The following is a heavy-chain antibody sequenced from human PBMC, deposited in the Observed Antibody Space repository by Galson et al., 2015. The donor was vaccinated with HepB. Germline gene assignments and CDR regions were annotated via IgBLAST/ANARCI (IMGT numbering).Heavy chain of an antibody. CDR2: IYYSGST. CDR3: ARLYSGSKGNWFDP. V-gene: IGHV4-59*01. CDR1: GGSISSYY. D-gene: IGHD1-26*01. J-gene: IGHJ5*02. Sequence: ETLSLTCTVSGGSISSYYWSWIRQPPGKGLEWIGYIYYSGSTNYNPSLKSRVTISVDTSKNQFSLKLSSVTAADTAVYYCARLYSGSKGNWFDPWGQGTLVTVSS.